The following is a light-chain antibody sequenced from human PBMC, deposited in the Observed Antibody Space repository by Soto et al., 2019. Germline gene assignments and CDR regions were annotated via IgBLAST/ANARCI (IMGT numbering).Light chain of an antibody. CDR1: QSISSW. CDR3: QQYNSYWT. Sequence: DIQMTQSPSTLSASVGDRVTITCRASQSISSWLAWYQQKLGKAPKLLIYDASSLESGVPSRFSGSGSGTEFTLTISSLQPDDFATYYCQQYNSYWTFGQGTKVETK. V-gene: IGKV1-5*01. CDR2: DAS. J-gene: IGKJ1*01.